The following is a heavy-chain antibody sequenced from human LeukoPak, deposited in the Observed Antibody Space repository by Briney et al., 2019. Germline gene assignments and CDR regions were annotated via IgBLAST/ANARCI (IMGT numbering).Heavy chain of an antibody. Sequence: GGSLRLSCAASGFTFSSYWMHWVRQAPGKGLEYVSTISSNGAVTYYANSVKGRFTISRDNSKNTLYLHMGSLRAEDMAVYYCTRQLAAAGRGWFDPWGQGTLVTVSS. CDR3: TRQLAAAGRGWFDP. V-gene: IGHV3-64*01. J-gene: IGHJ5*02. CDR2: ISSNGAVT. D-gene: IGHD6-13*01. CDR1: GFTFSSYW.